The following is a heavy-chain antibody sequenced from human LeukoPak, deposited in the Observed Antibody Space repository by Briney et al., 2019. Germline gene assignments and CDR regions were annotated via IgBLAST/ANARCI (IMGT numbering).Heavy chain of an antibody. CDR1: GFTFSNYA. Sequence: TGGSLRLSCTASGFTFSNYAMTWVRQAPGKGLEWVSGISGNGGSTYYADSVKGRFTISRDYSKSSLHLQMNSLRAEDTAVYYCAKTSGSYFAGFDCWGQGTLVTVSS. D-gene: IGHD3-22*01. CDR3: AKTSGSYFAGFDC. V-gene: IGHV3-23*01. CDR2: ISGNGGST. J-gene: IGHJ4*02.